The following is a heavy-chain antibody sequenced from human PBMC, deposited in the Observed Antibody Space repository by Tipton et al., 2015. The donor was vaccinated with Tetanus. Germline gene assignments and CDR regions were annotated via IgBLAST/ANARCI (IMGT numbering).Heavy chain of an antibody. V-gene: IGHV3-23*01. CDR1: GFTFSSYA. J-gene: IGHJ4*02. CDR3: ARARLVGALPGLPYYFGY. CDR2: ISGSGGST. D-gene: IGHD1-26*01. Sequence: SLRLSCAASGFTFSSYAMSWVRQAPGKGLEWVSAISGSGGSTYYADSVKGRFTISRDNSKNTLYLQMNSQRAEDTAVYYCARARLVGALPGLPYYFGYWGQGTLVTVSS.